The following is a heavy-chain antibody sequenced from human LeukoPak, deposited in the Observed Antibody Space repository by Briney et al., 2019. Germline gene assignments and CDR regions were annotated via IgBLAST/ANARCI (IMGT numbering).Heavy chain of an antibody. J-gene: IGHJ3*02. CDR3: AAGERDGYNHDAFDI. CDR2: IIPIFGIA. CDR1: GGTFSSYA. Sequence: GASVTVSCKASGGTFSSYAISWVRQAPGQGLEWMGRIIPIFGIANYAQKFQGRVTITADKSTSTAYMELSSLRSEDTAVYYCAAGERDGYNHDAFDIWGQGTMVTVSS. D-gene: IGHD5-24*01. V-gene: IGHV1-69*04.